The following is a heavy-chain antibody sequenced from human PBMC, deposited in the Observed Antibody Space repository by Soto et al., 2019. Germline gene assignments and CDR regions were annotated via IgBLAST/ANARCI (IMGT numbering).Heavy chain of an antibody. CDR3: TRDGHGDWFDP. J-gene: IGHJ5*02. D-gene: IGHD3-10*01. CDR1: GFTFSTYA. V-gene: IGHV3-30-3*01. CDR2: ISDDGTNK. Sequence: GGSLRLSCAASGFTFSTYAMHWVRQAPGKGLEWVAAISDDGTNKYYADSVKGRFTISRDNSRDTLYLQMNSLRAEDTAVYYCTRDGHGDWFDPWGQGTLVTVSS.